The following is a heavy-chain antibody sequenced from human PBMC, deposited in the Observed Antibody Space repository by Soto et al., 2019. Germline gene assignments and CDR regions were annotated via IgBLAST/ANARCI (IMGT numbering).Heavy chain of an antibody. CDR1: GGTFSSYA. V-gene: IGHV1-69*01. CDR3: ARVAPHYYDSSGYYPG. Sequence: QVQLVQSGAEVKKPGSSVKVSCKASGGTFSSYAISWVRQAPGQGLEWMGGVIPIFGTANYAQKFQGRVMITADESTSTAHMELSSLRSEDTAVYYCARVAPHYYDSSGYYPGWGKGKMVTVSS. D-gene: IGHD3-22*01. J-gene: IGHJ3*01. CDR2: VIPIFGTA.